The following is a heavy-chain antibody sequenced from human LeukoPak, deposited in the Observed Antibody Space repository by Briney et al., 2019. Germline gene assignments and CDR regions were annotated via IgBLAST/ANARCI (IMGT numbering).Heavy chain of an antibody. J-gene: IGHJ4*02. CDR2: ISGSGGST. CDR3: AKETYYYGSGSYYYFDY. CDR1: GFTFSSYA. V-gene: IGHV3-23*01. D-gene: IGHD3-10*01. Sequence: GGSLRLFCAASGFTFSSYAMSWVRQAPGKGLEWVSAISGSGGSTYYADSVKGRFTISRDNSKNTLYLQMNSLRAEDTAVYYCAKETYYYGSGSYYYFDYWGQGTLVTVSS.